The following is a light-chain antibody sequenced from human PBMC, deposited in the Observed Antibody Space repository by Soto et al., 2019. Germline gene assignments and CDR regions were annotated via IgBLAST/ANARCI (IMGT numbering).Light chain of an antibody. J-gene: IGLJ2*01. CDR2: GNS. V-gene: IGLV1-40*01. CDR1: SSNIGAGYD. CDR3: QSYDSSLRVV. Sequence: SVLTQPPSVSGAPGQRVTISCTGSSSNIGAGYDVHWYQQLPGTAPKLLIYGNSNRPSGVPDRFSGSKSGTSASLAITGLQAEDEADYYCQSYDSSLRVVFGGGTKLTVL.